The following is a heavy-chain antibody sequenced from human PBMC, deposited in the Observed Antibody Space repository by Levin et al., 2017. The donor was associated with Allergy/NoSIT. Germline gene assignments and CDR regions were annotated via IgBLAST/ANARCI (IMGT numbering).Heavy chain of an antibody. CDR1: GFTFHNYW. CDR3: ARDPTYYYDSSGYYYDAFDL. CDR2: IKQDGSEK. V-gene: IGHV3-7*01. D-gene: IGHD3-22*01. J-gene: IGHJ3*01. Sequence: LSLTCAASGFTFHNYWMTWVRQAPGKGLEWVANIKQDGSEKYYLDSVKGRFTISRDNAKNSLYLQMNSLRAGDTAVYYCARDPTYYYDSSGYYYDAFDLWGQGTMVTVSS.